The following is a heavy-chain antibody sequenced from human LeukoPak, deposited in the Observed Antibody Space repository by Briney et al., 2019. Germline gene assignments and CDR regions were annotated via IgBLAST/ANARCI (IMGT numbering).Heavy chain of an antibody. CDR2: IYSGGST. D-gene: IGHD3-3*01. J-gene: IGHJ4*02. CDR1: GFTASSNY. V-gene: IGHV3-53*01. CDR3: ARTGLWSGYYWYFDY. Sequence: GGSLRLSCAASGFTASSNYMSWVRQAPGKGLEWVSVIYSGGSTYYADSVKGRFTISRDNAKNSLYLQMNSLRAEDTAVYYCARTGLWSGYYWYFDYWGQGTLVTVSS.